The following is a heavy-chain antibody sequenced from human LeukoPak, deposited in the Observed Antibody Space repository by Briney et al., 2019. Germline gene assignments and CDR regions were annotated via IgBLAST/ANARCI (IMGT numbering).Heavy chain of an antibody. CDR1: GGSISSGGYS. D-gene: IGHD4-17*01. Sequence: SETLSLTCAVSGGSISSGGYSWSWIRQPPGKGLEWIGYIYHSGSTYYNPSLKSRVTISVDRSKSQFSLKLSSVTAADTAVYYCAGLYGDDDYWGQGTLVTVSS. CDR3: AGLYGDDDY. J-gene: IGHJ4*02. CDR2: IYHSGST. V-gene: IGHV4-30-2*01.